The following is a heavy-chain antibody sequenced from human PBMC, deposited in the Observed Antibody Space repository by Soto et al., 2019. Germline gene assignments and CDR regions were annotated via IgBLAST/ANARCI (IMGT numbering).Heavy chain of an antibody. J-gene: IGHJ4*02. CDR1: GYNFSNYW. V-gene: IGHV5-51*01. CDR2: IYPGDSDT. Sequence: ESLKISCQGSGYNFSNYWIAWVRQMPGKGLEWMGFIYPGDSDTRYTPSFQGQVTIAADKSVNTAYLQWSSLKASDTAKYHWARHVGYNHIDFWGQGALVTGSS. D-gene: IGHD5-12*01. CDR3: ARHVGYNHIDF.